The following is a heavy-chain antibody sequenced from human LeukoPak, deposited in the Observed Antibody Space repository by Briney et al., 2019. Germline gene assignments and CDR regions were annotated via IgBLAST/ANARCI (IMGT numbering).Heavy chain of an antibody. J-gene: IGHJ4*02. CDR2: LRYDGSTA. CDR1: GFTLISYG. CDR3: AKDPYGGTYPSYFDY. V-gene: IGHV3-30*02. D-gene: IGHD1-26*01. Sequence: GGSLILSCSTSGFTLISYGMTWVRQTPGKGLDWMAFLRYDGSTAFYEDSVKGRFTISRDSSKNTLYLQMNSLTPADTAIYYCAKDPYGGTYPSYFDYWGQGTLVTVSS.